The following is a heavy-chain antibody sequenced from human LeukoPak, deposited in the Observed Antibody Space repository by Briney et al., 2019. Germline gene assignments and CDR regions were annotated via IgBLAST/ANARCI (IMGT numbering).Heavy chain of an antibody. CDR3: ARDLVRGVIISPSDY. CDR1: GYTFTSYG. Sequence: ASVKVSCKASGYTFTSYGISWVRQAPGQGLEWMGWISAYNGNTNYAQKLQGRVTMTTDTSTSTAYMELRSLRSDDTAVYYCARDLVRGVIISPSDYWGQGTLVTVSS. D-gene: IGHD3-10*01. CDR2: ISAYNGNT. V-gene: IGHV1-18*01. J-gene: IGHJ4*02.